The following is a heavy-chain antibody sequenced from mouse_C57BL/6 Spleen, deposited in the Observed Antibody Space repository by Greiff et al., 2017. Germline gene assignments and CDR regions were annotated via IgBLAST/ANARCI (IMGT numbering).Heavy chain of an antibody. D-gene: IGHD2-4*01. CDR2: IYPGSGST. CDR3: ARRDYYDYDGYAMDY. Sequence: QVQLQQPGAELVKPGASVKMSCKASGYTFTSYWITWVKQRPGQGLEWIGDIYPGSGSTNYNEKFKSKATLTVDTSSSTAYMQLSSLTSEDSAVYYCARRDYYDYDGYAMDYWGQGTSVTVSS. V-gene: IGHV1-55*01. CDR1: GYTFTSYW. J-gene: IGHJ4*01.